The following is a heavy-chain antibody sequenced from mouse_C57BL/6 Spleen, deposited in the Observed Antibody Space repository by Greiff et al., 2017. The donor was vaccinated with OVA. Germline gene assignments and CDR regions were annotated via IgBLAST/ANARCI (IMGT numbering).Heavy chain of an antibody. J-gene: IGHJ4*01. CDR3: ARSRVTTGYAMDY. D-gene: IGHD2-2*01. V-gene: IGHV1-80*01. CDR2: IYPGDGDT. Sequence: VQLQQSGAELVKPGASVKISCKASGYAFSSYWMNWVKQRPGKGLEWIGQIYPGDGDTNYNGKFKGKATLTADKSSSTAYMQLSSLTSEDSAVYFCARSRVTTGYAMDYWGQGTSVTVSS. CDR1: GYAFSSYW.